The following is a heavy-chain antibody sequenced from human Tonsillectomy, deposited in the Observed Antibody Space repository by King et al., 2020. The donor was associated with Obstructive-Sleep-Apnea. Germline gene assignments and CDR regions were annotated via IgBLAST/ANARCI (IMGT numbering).Heavy chain of an antibody. CDR1: GFTFSGSA. CDR2: IRSKANSYAT. CDR3: TSTDFWSGYYPSLYYYYGMDV. D-gene: IGHD3-3*01. Sequence: VQLVESGGGLVQPGGSLKLSCAASGFTFSGSAMHWVRQASGKGLEWVGRIRSKANSYATAYAASVKGRFTISRDDSKNTAYLQMNSLKTEDTAVYYCTSTDFWSGYYPSLYYYYGMDVWGQGTTVTVSS. V-gene: IGHV3-73*02. J-gene: IGHJ6*02.